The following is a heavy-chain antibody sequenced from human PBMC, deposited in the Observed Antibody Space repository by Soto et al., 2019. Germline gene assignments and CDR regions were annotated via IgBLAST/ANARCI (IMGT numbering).Heavy chain of an antibody. CDR2: ISSSSSTI. J-gene: IGHJ4*02. CDR3: ARDSGYSYGPLDY. CDR1: GFTFSSYS. D-gene: IGHD5-18*01. Sequence: PGGSLRLSCAASGFTFSSYSMNWVRQAPGKGLEWVSYISSSSSTIYYADSVKVRFTISRDNAKNSLYLQMNSLRAEYMAVYYCARDSGYSYGPLDYWGQGTLVTVSS. V-gene: IGHV3-48*01.